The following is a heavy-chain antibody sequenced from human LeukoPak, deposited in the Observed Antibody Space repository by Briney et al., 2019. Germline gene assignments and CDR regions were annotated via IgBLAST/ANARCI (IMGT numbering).Heavy chain of an antibody. CDR1: GYTFTGYY. J-gene: IGHJ5*02. CDR2: INPNSGGT. CDR3: ARMSDILTGHYPQWFDP. D-gene: IGHD3-9*01. Sequence: ASVKVSCKASGYTFTGYYMHWVRQAPGRGLEWMGWINPNSGGTSYAQKFQGRVTMTRDTSVSTAYMELSRLRSDDTAVYYCARMSDILTGHYPQWFDPWGQGTLVTVSS. V-gene: IGHV1-2*02.